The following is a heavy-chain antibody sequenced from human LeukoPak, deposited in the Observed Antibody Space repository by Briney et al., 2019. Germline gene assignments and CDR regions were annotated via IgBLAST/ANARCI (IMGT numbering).Heavy chain of an antibody. V-gene: IGHV4-4*02. D-gene: IGHD2-21*02. CDR2: IYHSGST. J-gene: IGHJ4*02. Sequence: SGTLSLTCAVSGGSISSSNWWSWVRQPPGKGLEWIGEIYHSGSTNYNPSLKSRVTISVDKSKNQFSLKLSSVTAADTAGYYCASTSVVVTAMTSDYWGQGTLVTVSS. CDR3: ASTSVVVTAMTSDY. CDR1: GGSISSSNW.